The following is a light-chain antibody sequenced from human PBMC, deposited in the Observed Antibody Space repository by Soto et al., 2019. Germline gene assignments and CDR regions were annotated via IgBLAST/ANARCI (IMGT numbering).Light chain of an antibody. V-gene: IGKV3-20*01. CDR2: GVS. CDR3: QQYGSSPQT. CDR1: QYVSVRF. J-gene: IGKJ1*01. Sequence: ELVLTQSPGTLSLSPGESATLSCRASQYVSVRFLAWYQQKPGQAPRLLIYGVSDRATGIPDRFTGSGSGTDFTLTINRLEPEDFAVYFCQQYGSSPQTFGQGTKVDIK.